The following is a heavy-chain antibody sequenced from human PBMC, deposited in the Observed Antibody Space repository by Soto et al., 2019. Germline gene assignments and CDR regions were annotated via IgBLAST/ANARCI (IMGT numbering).Heavy chain of an antibody. V-gene: IGHV3-30*18. CDR1: GFTFSSHG. J-gene: IGHJ4*02. Sequence: GGSLRLSCAASGFTFSSHGMHWVRQVPGQGLDWVAVISYDGDNKYYADSVKGRFTISRDNSKNTLFLQMNGLRTEDTAVYYCAKDRDVVSDHFEYWGRGTLVTVSS. CDR2: ISYDGDNK. CDR3: AKDRDVVSDHFEY. D-gene: IGHD2-15*01.